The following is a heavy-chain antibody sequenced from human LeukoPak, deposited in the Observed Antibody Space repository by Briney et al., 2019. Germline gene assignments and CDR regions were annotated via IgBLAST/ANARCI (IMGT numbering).Heavy chain of an antibody. Sequence: GGSLRLSCAASGFFFSSYAMPWVRQAPGKGLEWVAVISYDGRNTDYADSVKGRFTISRDNSKNALYLQMNSLRTEDTAVYYCARCRDYNFWSGSAIDYWGQGTLVTVSS. D-gene: IGHD3-3*01. CDR3: ARCRDYNFWSGSAIDY. CDR2: ISYDGRNT. CDR1: GFFFSSYA. J-gene: IGHJ4*02. V-gene: IGHV3-30*04.